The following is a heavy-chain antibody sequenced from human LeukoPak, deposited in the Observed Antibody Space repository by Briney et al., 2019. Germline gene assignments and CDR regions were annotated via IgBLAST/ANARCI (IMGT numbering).Heavy chain of an antibody. D-gene: IGHD7-27*01. J-gene: IGHJ4*02. Sequence: PGGSLRLSCAASGFTFSSNGMHWVRQAPGKGLEWVAFIRYDGSNKDYADTVKGRFAISRDNSKNTLYLQMNSLRAEDTAVYYCAKFPWGTGEYYWGQGTLVTDSP. CDR1: GFTFSSNG. V-gene: IGHV3-30*02. CDR2: IRYDGSNK. CDR3: AKFPWGTGEYY.